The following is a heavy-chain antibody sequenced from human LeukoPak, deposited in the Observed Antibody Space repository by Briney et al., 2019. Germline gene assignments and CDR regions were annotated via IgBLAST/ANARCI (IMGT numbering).Heavy chain of an antibody. J-gene: IGHJ3*02. CDR3: ATIVYGSGIYDAFDI. V-gene: IGHV5-51*01. CDR1: GYSFTSYW. CDR2: IYPGDSDT. Sequence: GESLKISCKGSGYSFTSYWIGWVRQMPGKGLEWMGIIYPGDSDTRYSPSFQGQVTISADKSISTAYPQWSSLKASDTAMYYCATIVYGSGIYDAFDIWGQGTMVTVSS. D-gene: IGHD3-10*01.